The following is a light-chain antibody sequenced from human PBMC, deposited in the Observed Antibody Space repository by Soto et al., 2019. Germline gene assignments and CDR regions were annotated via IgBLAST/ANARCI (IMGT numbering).Light chain of an antibody. CDR1: QNIDTY. V-gene: IGKV1-39*01. CDR2: TAS. Sequence: DIQMTQSPSSLSASVGDRVTITCRASQNIDTYLNWYQHKPGKAPEVLIYTASNLQSGVPSRLSGRRSGTDFTLTINSLQPEDVATYYCQKTYSVSSTFGQGTRLEIK. J-gene: IGKJ5*01. CDR3: QKTYSVSST.